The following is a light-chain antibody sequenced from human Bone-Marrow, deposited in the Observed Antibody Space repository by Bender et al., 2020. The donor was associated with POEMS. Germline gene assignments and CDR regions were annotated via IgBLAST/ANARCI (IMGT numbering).Light chain of an antibody. CDR1: SSNFGGNN. Sequence: QSVLTQPPSVSGAPGQRVTISCTGSSSNFGGNNVNWYQHLPGTAPRLVVYSNYQRPSGVPARFSGSKSGTSASLAISDIQSEDEGDYYCSSWDDSLSGWVFGGGTKLTVL. CDR3: SSWDDSLSGWV. V-gene: IGLV1-44*01. J-gene: IGLJ3*02. CDR2: SNY.